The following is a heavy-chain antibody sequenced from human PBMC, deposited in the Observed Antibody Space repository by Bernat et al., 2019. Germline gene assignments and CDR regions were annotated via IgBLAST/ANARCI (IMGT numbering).Heavy chain of an antibody. CDR2: IRNLAYGGTP. V-gene: IGHV3-49*04. Sequence: EVHLVESGGGLVQPGRSLRLSCSGSGFTFDDYGMNWVRQAPGKGLGWVGFIRNLAYGGTPEYAASVKGRFNISRDDSKSIVYLQMNSLKTEDTAVYYCTWVFGYYYHYLDVWGKGTTVTVSS. D-gene: IGHD3-10*01. CDR3: TWVFGYYYHYLDV. CDR1: GFTFDDYG. J-gene: IGHJ6*03.